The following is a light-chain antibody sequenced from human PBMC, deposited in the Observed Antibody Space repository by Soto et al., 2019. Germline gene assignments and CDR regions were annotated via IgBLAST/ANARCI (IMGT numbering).Light chain of an antibody. J-gene: IGLJ2*01. V-gene: IGLV3-21*02. CDR2: NDR. CDR1: NIGSKS. CDR3: QVWDTTTDHVV. Sequence: SYELTQAPSVSVAPGQTARITCGGNNIGSKSVHWYHQKPGQAPVLVVYNDRARPSGSPERFSGSNSGDTAALTISRVGAGDEATYYCQVWDTTTDHVVFGGGTK.